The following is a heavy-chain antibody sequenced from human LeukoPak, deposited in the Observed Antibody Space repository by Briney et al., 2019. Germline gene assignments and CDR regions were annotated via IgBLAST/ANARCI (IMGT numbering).Heavy chain of an antibody. D-gene: IGHD3-22*01. CDR2: IYTGGST. Sequence: AGGSLRLSCAASGFAVSSSYMSWVRQAPGKGLEWVSVIYTGGSTYYADSVKGRFTISRDNSKNTVYLQMNSLRADGTAIYYCARDRYYYDSSGYYYGYFDHWGQGSLVAVSS. CDR1: GFAVSSSY. V-gene: IGHV3-66*01. CDR3: ARDRYYYDSSGYYYGYFDH. J-gene: IGHJ4*02.